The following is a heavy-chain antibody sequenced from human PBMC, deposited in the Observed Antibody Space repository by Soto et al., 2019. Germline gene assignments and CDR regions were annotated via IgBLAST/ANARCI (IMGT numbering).Heavy chain of an antibody. V-gene: IGHV1-69*13. CDR2: IIPIFGTA. J-gene: IGHJ5*02. CDR3: ARDGRSTPRYCSSTSRPPNWFDP. Sequence: GGSVKGSSQAFGGTLSSTSISWGRQAPGQGREWVGGIIPIFGTANYAQKFQGRVTITADESTSTAYMELSSLRSEDTAVYYCARDGRSTPRYCSSTSRPPNWFDPWGQGTLVTVSS. D-gene: IGHD2-2*01. CDR1: GGTLSSTS.